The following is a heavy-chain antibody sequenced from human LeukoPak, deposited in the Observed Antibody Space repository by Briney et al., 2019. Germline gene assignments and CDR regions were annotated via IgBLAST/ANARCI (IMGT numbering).Heavy chain of an antibody. CDR2: IGDSGGST. CDR1: GFTFSKYA. D-gene: IGHD2-15*01. Sequence: PGGSLRLSCAASGFTFSKYAMSWVRQAPGKGLEWVSAIGDSGGSTYYPDSVKGRFTISRDKSKNTLFLQMNSLTAEDTAIYSCARPRLEYCSGGSCFNAFDIWGQGTMVTVSS. CDR3: ARPRLEYCSGGSCFNAFDI. V-gene: IGHV3-23*01. J-gene: IGHJ3*02.